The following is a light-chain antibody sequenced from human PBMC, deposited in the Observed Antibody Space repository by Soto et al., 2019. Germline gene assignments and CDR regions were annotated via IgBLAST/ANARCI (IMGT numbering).Light chain of an antibody. CDR2: SAS. CDR3: QQSGDTPPWT. V-gene: IGKV1-39*01. J-gene: IGKJ1*01. CDR1: QSINSY. Sequence: EIQMTLSAYSLCAYLGERVKISCRESQSINSYLTWYQQKPGKAPKFLIYSASSLQSGVPSRFSGSGSGTEFTLTITSLQPEDFATYYCQQSGDTPPWTFGQGTKVDIK.